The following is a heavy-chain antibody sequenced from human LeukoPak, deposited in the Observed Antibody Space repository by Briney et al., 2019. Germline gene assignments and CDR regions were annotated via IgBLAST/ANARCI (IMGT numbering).Heavy chain of an antibody. CDR2: ISYDGSNK. Sequence: GGSLRLSCAASGLTFSSYGMHWVRQAPGKGLEWVAVISYDGSNKYYADSVKGRFTISRDNSKNTLYLQMNSLRAEDTAVYYCARDQDYVWGSYPVDYWGQGTLVTVSS. V-gene: IGHV3-30*03. CDR3: ARDQDYVWGSYPVDY. D-gene: IGHD3-16*01. CDR1: GLTFSSYG. J-gene: IGHJ4*02.